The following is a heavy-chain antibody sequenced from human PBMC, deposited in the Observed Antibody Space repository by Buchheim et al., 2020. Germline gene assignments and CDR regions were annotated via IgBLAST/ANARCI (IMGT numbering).Heavy chain of an antibody. CDR3: AKDRYCPSPSCPTDY. J-gene: IGHJ4*02. Sequence: VQLVESGGGVVQPGRSLGLSCAVSGVSIDTYGMHWVRQAPGKGLEWVAVISNDGSTKDYADSVKGRFTISRDNSKNALYLQMNSLRPEDTAVYYCAKDRYCPSPSCPTDYWGQGTL. CDR2: ISNDGSTK. CDR1: GVSIDTYG. V-gene: IGHV3-30*18. D-gene: IGHD2-2*01.